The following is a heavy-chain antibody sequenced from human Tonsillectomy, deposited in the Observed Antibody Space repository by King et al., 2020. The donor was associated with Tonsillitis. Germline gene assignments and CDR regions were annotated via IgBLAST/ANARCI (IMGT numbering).Heavy chain of an antibody. CDR1: GFTFGDYA. CDR2: IRSKAYGGTT. V-gene: IGHV3-49*03. CDR3: TRDRPKAN. J-gene: IGHJ1*01. Sequence: VQLVESGGGLVQPGRSLRLSCTASGFTFGDYAMSWFRQAPGKGLEWVGFIRSKAYGGTTEYAASVKGRFTISRDASKSIAYLHINSLKTEDTAVYYCTRDRPKANWGQGTLVTVSS. D-gene: IGHD6-6*01.